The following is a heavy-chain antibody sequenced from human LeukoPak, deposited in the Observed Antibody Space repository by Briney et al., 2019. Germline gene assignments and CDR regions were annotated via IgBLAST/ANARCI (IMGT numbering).Heavy chain of an antibody. D-gene: IGHD4-23*01. CDR3: AKEYYLGGNHEAWFDY. CDR1: GFTFDDYT. V-gene: IGHV3-43*01. J-gene: IGHJ4*02. CDR2: ISWDGGST. Sequence: PGGSLRLSCAASGFTFDDYTMHWVRQAPGKGLEWVSLISWDGGSTYYADSVKGRFTISRDNSKNSLYLQMNSLRTEDTASYCCAKEYYLGGNHEAWFDYWGQGTLVTVSS.